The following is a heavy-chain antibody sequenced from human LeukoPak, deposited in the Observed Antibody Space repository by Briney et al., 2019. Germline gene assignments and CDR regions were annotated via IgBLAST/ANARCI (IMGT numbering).Heavy chain of an antibody. CDR3: ARVHGGNYFDY. CDR1: GYTFTGYY. Sequence: ASVKVSCKASGYTFTGYYMHWVRQAPGQGLEWMGWINPNSGGTNYAQKFQGRVTMTRDTSISTAYMELSSLRSEDTAVYYCARVHGGNYFDYWGQGTLVTVSS. CDR2: INPNSGGT. V-gene: IGHV1-2*02. D-gene: IGHD3-16*01. J-gene: IGHJ4*02.